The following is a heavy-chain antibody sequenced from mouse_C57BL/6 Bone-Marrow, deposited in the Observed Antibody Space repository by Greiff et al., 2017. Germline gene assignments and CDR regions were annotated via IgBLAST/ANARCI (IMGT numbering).Heavy chain of an antibody. V-gene: IGHV1-69*01. CDR1: GYTFTSYW. J-gene: IGHJ2*01. D-gene: IGHD4-1*01. CDR2: IDPSDSYT. CDR3: AREGSWVLFDY. Sequence: QVHVKQPGAELVMPGASVKLSCKASGYTFTSYWMHWVKQRPGQGLEWIGEIDPSDSYTNYNQKFKGKSTLTVDKSSSTAYMQLSSLTSEDSAVYYCAREGSWVLFDYWGQGTTLTVSS.